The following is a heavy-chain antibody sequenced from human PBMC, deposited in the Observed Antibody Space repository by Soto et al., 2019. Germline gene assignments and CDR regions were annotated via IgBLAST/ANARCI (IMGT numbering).Heavy chain of an antibody. CDR2: IKPEGSEK. V-gene: IGHV3-7*04. CDR1: GFTFSTYW. Sequence: GGSLRLSCVPSGFTFSTYWMSWVRQAPGKGLEWVANIKPEGSEKYYVDSVKGRFTMSRDNVKNSLYLQMNSLRAEDTAVYYCARGDYYDNSGPFSDAFDIWGQGTMVTVSS. D-gene: IGHD3-22*01. J-gene: IGHJ3*02. CDR3: ARGDYYDNSGPFSDAFDI.